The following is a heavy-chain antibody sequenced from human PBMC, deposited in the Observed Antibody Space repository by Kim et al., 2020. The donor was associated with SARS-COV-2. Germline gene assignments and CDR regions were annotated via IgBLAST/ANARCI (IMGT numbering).Heavy chain of an antibody. CDR1: GYTFTGYY. CDR3: ARDGYDYRDYYYYGMDV. CDR2: INPNSGGT. V-gene: IGHV1-2*02. Sequence: ASVKVSCKASGYTFTGYYMHWVRQAPGQGLEWMGWINPNSGGTNYAQKFQGRVTMTRDTSISTAYMELSRLRSDDTAVYYCARDGYDYRDYYYYGMDVWGQGTTVTVSS. D-gene: IGHD4-4*01. J-gene: IGHJ6*02.